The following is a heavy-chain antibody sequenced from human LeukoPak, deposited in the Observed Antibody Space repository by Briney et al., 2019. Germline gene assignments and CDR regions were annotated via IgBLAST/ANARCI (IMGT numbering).Heavy chain of an antibody. CDR2: ISYDGSNK. J-gene: IGHJ4*02. V-gene: IGHV3-30*03. CDR3: AIQDHSWAYYDSSGYWNY. CDR1: GFTFSSYG. D-gene: IGHD3-22*01. Sequence: GGSLRLSCAASGFTFSSYGMPWVRQAPGKGLEWVAVISYDGSNKYYADSVKGRFTISRDNSKNTLYLQMNSLRAEDTAVYYCAIQDHSWAYYDSSGYWNYWGQGTLVTVSS.